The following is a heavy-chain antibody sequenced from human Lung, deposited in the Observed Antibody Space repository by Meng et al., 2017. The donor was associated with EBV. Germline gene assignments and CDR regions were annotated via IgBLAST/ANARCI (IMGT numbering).Heavy chain of an antibody. CDR1: GDSISSDIW. V-gene: IGHV4-4*02. J-gene: IGHJ4*02. Sequence: QVPARGAGPGLVKPSGTLSLTCTVSGDSISSDIWWSWVRQPPGKGLEWIGEVYHRGDTNYNPSLKSRVDISVDKSKNQFYLSLFSVTAADTAVYYCGRDQGRELINHWGQGTLVTVSS. CDR3: GRDQGRELINH. CDR2: VYHRGDT. D-gene: IGHD1-7*01.